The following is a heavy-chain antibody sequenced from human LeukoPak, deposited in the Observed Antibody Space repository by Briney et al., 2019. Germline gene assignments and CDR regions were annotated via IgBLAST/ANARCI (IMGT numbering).Heavy chain of an antibody. CDR2: IGNTET. Sequence: GGSLRLSCAASGFSFSNYAMSWVRQAPGKGLEWVATIGNTETFYADSVTGRFTISRDNSKNTVNLQMNRLRVEDTAIYYCAKDWIQFNRVFDCFDSWGQGTLVTVSS. V-gene: IGHV3-23*01. D-gene: IGHD5-18*01. CDR3: AKDWIQFNRVFDCFDS. CDR1: GFSFSNYA. J-gene: IGHJ4*02.